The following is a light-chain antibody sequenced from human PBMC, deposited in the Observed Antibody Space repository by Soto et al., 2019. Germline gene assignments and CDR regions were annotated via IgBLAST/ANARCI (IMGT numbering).Light chain of an antibody. Sequence: DIQMTQSPSTLSASVGDRVTITCRASQTVNGWLAWYQQKPGKAPKLLIYAASNLESGVPSRFSGSGSASEFTLTISSLQPHDSATYYCQHYNSNPWTFGQGTKV. CDR3: QHYNSNPWT. V-gene: IGKV1-5*01. CDR2: AAS. CDR1: QTVNGW. J-gene: IGKJ1*01.